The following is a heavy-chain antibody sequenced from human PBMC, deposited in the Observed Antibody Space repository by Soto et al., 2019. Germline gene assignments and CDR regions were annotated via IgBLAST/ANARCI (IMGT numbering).Heavy chain of an antibody. CDR2: INHSGST. V-gene: IGHV4-34*01. CDR3: ARGTLIYYYGMDV. CDR1: GGSFSGYY. Sequence: LSLTFAVYGGSFSGYYWSWIRQPPGKGLEWIGEINHSGSTNYNPSLKSRVTISVDTSKNQFSLKLSSVTAADTAVYYCARGTLIYYYGMDVWGQGTTVTVSS. J-gene: IGHJ6*02. D-gene: IGHD2-8*01.